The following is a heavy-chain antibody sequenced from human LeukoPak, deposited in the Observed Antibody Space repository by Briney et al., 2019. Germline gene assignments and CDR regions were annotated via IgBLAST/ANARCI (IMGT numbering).Heavy chain of an antibody. CDR2: ISSSSSSI. D-gene: IGHD2-21*01. CDR1: GFIFSDYS. V-gene: IGHV3-21*01. Sequence: GGSLRLSCAASGFIFSDYSMSWVRQAPGKGLEWVSIISSSSSSIFYADSVKGRFTISRDSAEKSLYLQMSSLRAEDTAVYYCARGCGGGLCSTRHFDYWGEGTLAAVCS. J-gene: IGHJ4*02. CDR3: ARGCGGGLCSTRHFDY.